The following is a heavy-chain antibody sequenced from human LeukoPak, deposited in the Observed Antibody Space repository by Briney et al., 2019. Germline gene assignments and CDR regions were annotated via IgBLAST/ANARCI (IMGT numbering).Heavy chain of an antibody. CDR2: TSPSGGTI. V-gene: IGHV3-11*01. Sequence: GGSLRLSCAASGFTFSDYYMSWIRQAPETGLEWLSYTSPSGGTIYYTDSVKGRFTMSRDNAQNALYLEMNSLRAEDTAVYYCAREKRTEWTTGAFDMWGQGTMVIVSS. D-gene: IGHD3-3*01. CDR1: GFTFSDYY. CDR3: AREKRTEWTTGAFDM. J-gene: IGHJ3*02.